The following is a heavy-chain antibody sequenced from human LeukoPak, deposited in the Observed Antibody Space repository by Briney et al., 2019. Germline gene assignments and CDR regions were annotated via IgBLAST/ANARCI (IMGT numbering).Heavy chain of an antibody. D-gene: IGHD6-25*01. Sequence: ASVKVSCKASGYTFIDYYIHWVRQAPGQGLEWMGWISAYNGNTNYAQKLQGRVTMTTDTSTSTAYMELRSLRSDDTAVYYCARVAAANSKFDYWGQGTLVTVSS. CDR2: ISAYNGNT. CDR1: GYTFIDYY. J-gene: IGHJ4*02. V-gene: IGHV1-18*04. CDR3: ARVAAANSKFDY.